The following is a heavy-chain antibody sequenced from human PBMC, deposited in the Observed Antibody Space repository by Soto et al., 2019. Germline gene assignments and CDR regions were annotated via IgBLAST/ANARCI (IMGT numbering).Heavy chain of an antibody. V-gene: IGHV4-59*01. Sequence: QVQLQESGPGLLKPSETLSLPCPVSGGSIIPYYWCCFRHPPGRGLEWIGSISYRGSANSNPSLKSRLTISVDTSKNQFSLKLSSVTAADTAIYYCVRANYFDFWGQGTLVTVSS. J-gene: IGHJ4*02. CDR2: ISYRGSA. CDR3: VRANYFDF. CDR1: GGSIIPYY.